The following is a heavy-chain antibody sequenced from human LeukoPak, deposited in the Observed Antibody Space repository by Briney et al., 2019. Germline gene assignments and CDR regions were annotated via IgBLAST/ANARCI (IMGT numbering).Heavy chain of an antibody. CDR2: INPDSGGT. J-gene: IGHJ4*02. CDR3: ARGAGSSWFDY. CDR1: GYTFTGYN. D-gene: IGHD6-13*01. V-gene: IGHV1-2*02. Sequence: GASVKVSRKASGYTFTGYNIYWVRQAPGQGLEWMGRINPDSGGTNYAQKFQGRVTMTRDTSISSAYMDLSRLTSDDTAVYYCARGAGSSWFDYWGQGTLLSVSS.